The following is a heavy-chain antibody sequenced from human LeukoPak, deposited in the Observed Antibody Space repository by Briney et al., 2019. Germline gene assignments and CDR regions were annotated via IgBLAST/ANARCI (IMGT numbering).Heavy chain of an antibody. J-gene: IGHJ6*02. CDR3: CSSGGTYYYYGMDV. V-gene: IGHV3-21*01. D-gene: IGHD1-26*01. Sequence: GGSLRLSCAASGFTFSSYSMNWVRQAPGKGLEWVSSISSSSSYIYYADSVKGRFTISRDNAKDSLYLQMNSLRAEDTAVYYCCSSGGTYYYYGMDVWGQGTTVTVSS. CDR2: ISSSSSYI. CDR1: GFTFSSYS.